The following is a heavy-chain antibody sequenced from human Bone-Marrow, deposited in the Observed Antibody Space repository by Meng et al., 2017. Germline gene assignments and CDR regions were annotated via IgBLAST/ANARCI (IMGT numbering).Heavy chain of an antibody. Sequence: GESLKISCAASGFTLNYYYMSGVRQAPGKGLEWVGRIKSKTDGGTTDYAAPVKGRFTISRDDSKNTLYLQMNSLKTEDTAVYYCTTDWATMVRGVIIPAPRWGQGTLVTVSS. CDR3: TTDWATMVRGVIIPAPR. CDR2: IKSKTDGGTT. J-gene: IGHJ4*02. D-gene: IGHD3-10*01. CDR1: GFTLNYYY. V-gene: IGHV3-15*01.